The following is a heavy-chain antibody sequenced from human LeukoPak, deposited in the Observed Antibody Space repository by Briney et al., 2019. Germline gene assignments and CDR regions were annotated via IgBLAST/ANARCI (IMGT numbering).Heavy chain of an antibody. CDR1: GFTFSTYN. Sequence: GGSLRLSCAASGFTFSTYNMNWVRQAPGKGLEWVAFIRYDGSNKYYADSVKGRFTISRDNSKNTLYLQMNSLRAEDTAVYYCAKESVTTSGGYYYYYYYMDVWGKGTTVTISS. CDR2: IRYDGSNK. CDR3: AKESVTTSGGYYYYYYYMDV. J-gene: IGHJ6*03. V-gene: IGHV3-30*02. D-gene: IGHD4-17*01.